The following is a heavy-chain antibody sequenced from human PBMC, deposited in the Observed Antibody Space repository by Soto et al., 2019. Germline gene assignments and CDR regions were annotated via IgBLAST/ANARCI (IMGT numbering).Heavy chain of an antibody. Sequence: QITLKESGPTLVKPTQTLTLTCTFSGFSLSTSGVGVGWVRQPPGKALEWLALIYWDDDKRYSPSLKSRLTIXTXSSKNQVVLTMTNMDPVDTATYYCAHHGYYSYGMDVWGQGTTVTVSS. CDR3: AHHGYYSYGMDV. J-gene: IGHJ6*02. V-gene: IGHV2-5*02. CDR2: IYWDDDK. CDR1: GFSLSTSGVG.